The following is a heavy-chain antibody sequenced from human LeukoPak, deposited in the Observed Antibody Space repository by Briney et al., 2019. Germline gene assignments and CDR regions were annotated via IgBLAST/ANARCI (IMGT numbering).Heavy chain of an antibody. J-gene: IGHJ6*02. CDR3: ARHQHAGREHYYGMDV. CDR2: IFHSGST. Sequence: SETLSLTCTVSGGSIGIYYWAWIRQPPGKGPEWIGYIFHSGSTNYNPSLKSRLTISVDTSRNQFSLRLSSVTAADTAVYYCARHQHAGREHYYGMDVWGPGTTVSVSS. CDR1: GGSIGIYY. V-gene: IGHV4-59*08. D-gene: IGHD1-26*01.